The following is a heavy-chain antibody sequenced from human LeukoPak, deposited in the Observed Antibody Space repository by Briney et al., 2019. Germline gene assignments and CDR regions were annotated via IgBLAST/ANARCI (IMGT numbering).Heavy chain of an antibody. CDR2: ISSSGSTI. V-gene: IGHV3-11*04. J-gene: IGHJ6*03. Sequence: SGGSLRPSCAASGFTFSDYYMSWIRQAPGKGLEWVSYISSSGSTIYYADSVKGRFTISRDNAKNSLYLQMNSLRAEDTAVYYCANIAAAGPSYYYYYYMDVWGKGTTVTVSS. D-gene: IGHD6-13*01. CDR1: GFTFSDYY. CDR3: ANIAAAGPSYYYYYYMDV.